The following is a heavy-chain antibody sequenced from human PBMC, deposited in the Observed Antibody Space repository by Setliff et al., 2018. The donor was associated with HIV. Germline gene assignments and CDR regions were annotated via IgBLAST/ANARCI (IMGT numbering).Heavy chain of an antibody. V-gene: IGHV3-15*01. CDR3: SADVPEVSSPIDF. CDR2: IKSKGDGGTT. Sequence: GGSLRLSCGASGFTFRNAWMIWVRQAPGKGLECVGRIKSKGDGGTTDFVAPVKGRFTISRDDSKNTLYLQMDSLRTEDTAVYYCSADVPEVSSPIDFWGQGTLVTVSS. D-gene: IGHD2-8*01. J-gene: IGHJ4*02. CDR1: GFTFRNAW.